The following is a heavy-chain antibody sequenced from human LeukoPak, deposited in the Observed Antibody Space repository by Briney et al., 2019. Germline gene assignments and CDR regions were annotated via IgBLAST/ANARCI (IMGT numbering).Heavy chain of an antibody. Sequence: GESLKTSCKGSGYILTTYWIGWVRQMPGKGLEWMGIIYPGDSDTRYSPSFQGQATMSVDRSISTAYLQWSSLKASDTAIYYCARRRGSYDDAFDIWGQGTMVTVSS. D-gene: IGHD1-26*01. CDR2: IYPGDSDT. CDR3: ARRRGSYDDAFDI. V-gene: IGHV5-51*01. CDR1: GYILTTYW. J-gene: IGHJ3*02.